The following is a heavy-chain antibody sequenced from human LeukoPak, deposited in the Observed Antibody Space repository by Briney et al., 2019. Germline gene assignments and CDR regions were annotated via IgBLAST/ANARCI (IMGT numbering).Heavy chain of an antibody. CDR3: AKGRYGDYGPFDN. J-gene: IGHJ3*02. CDR1: GFNFNSHG. D-gene: IGHD4-17*01. V-gene: IGHV3-30*18. Sequence: GRSLRLSCAASGFNFNSHGMHWVRQAPGKGLEWVALIPSDGSYTYYADSVKGRFTISRDNSKNTLSLQMNSVRPDDTAGYYCAKGRYGDYGPFDNWGQGTMVTVSS. CDR2: IPSDGSYT.